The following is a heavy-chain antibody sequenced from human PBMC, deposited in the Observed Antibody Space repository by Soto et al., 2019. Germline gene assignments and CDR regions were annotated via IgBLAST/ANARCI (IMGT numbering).Heavy chain of an antibody. J-gene: IGHJ4*02. V-gene: IGHV2-5*01. CDR3: AHSDLPQWVFGVVIGGGVFDY. CDR1: GFSLSTSGVG. CDR2: IYWNDDK. D-gene: IGHD3-3*01. Sequence: QITLKESGPTLVKPTQTLTLTCTFSGFSLSTSGVGVGWIRQPPGKALEWLALIYWNDDKRYSPSLKSRLTITKDTSKNQVVLTMTNMDPVDTATYYCAHSDLPQWVFGVVIGGGVFDYWGQGTLVTVSS.